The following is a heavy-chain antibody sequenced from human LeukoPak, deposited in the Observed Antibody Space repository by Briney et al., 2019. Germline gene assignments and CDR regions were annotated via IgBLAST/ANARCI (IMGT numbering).Heavy chain of an antibody. CDR1: GFSISGDA. CDR2: ISFDGKNK. Sequence: SGTSLRLSCTASGFSISGDAMHWVRQAPGKGLQWVADISFDGKNKYYADSVKGRLTISRDNFKHTLYLQMNSLRTDDTALFYCARETHDALDLWCPGTLVTVSS. CDR3: ARETHDALDL. V-gene: IGHV3-30*04. J-gene: IGHJ3*01.